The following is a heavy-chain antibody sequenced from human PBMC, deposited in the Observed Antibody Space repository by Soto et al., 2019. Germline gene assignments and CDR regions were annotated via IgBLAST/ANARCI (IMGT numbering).Heavy chain of an antibody. J-gene: IGHJ6*01. D-gene: IGHD1-26*01. Sequence: QVQLVQSGAEVKKPGSSVKVSCKTSGGTFRTSAISWVRQAPGQGLEWMGEIMPVFPTLDYAQKFQSRVTITADESTNTAYMELSIPRSKDTAVYSCARDKDCQQSGGHYYFILDFWGQGTTVTFSS. V-gene: IGHV1-69*01. CDR1: GGTFRTSA. CDR2: IMPVFPTL. CDR3: ARDKDCQQSGGHYYFILDF.